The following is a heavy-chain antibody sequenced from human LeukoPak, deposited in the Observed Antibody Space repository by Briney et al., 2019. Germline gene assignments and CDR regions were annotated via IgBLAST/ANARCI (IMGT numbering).Heavy chain of an antibody. Sequence: SETLSLTCSVSGDSISSRDYYWTWIRQHPGKALEWVGFISYTGNTYYNPSLRSRLNISIDTSKNQFSLRLSSATAADTAVYYCCGGSGTYYNFDYWGQGTLHTVSS. CDR1: GDSISSRDYY. V-gene: IGHV4-31*03. CDR2: ISYTGNT. CDR3: CGGSGTYYNFDY. J-gene: IGHJ4*02. D-gene: IGHD3-10*01.